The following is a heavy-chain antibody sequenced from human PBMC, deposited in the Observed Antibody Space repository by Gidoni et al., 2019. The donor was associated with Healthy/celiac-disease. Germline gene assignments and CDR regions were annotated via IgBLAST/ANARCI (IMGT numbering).Heavy chain of an antibody. CDR2: IYYSGST. D-gene: IGHD3-3*01. J-gene: IGHJ4*02. CDR3: ARRDTATYFWSGYWGY. V-gene: IGHV4-39*01. CDR1: GGSISSSSYY. Sequence: QLQLQESGPGLVKPSETLSQRPCTVSGGSISSSSYYWGWIRQPPGKGLEWIGSIYYSGSTYYNPSRKSRVTISVDTSKNQFSLKLSSVTAADTAVYYCARRDTATYFWSGYWGYWGQGTLVTVSS.